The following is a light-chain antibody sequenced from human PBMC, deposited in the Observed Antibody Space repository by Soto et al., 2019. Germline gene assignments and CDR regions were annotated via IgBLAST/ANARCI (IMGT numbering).Light chain of an antibody. V-gene: IGKV3-20*01. J-gene: IGKJ2*01. Sequence: EIVLTQSPGTLSLSPGERATLSCRASQSVSSSYLAWYQQKPGQAPRLLIYGASSRATGIPDRFSGSGSGTDFTLTISRLEPEDFAVYYWQQYGISPPYTFGQGTKLEIK. CDR2: GAS. CDR1: QSVSSSY. CDR3: QQYGISPPYT.